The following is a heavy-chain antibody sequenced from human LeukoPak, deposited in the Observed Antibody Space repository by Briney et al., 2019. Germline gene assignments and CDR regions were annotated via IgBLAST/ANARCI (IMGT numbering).Heavy chain of an antibody. J-gene: IGHJ4*02. CDR2: IGGDADGT. CDR1: RFTVTNYA. V-gene: IGHV3-23*01. Sequence: GGSLRLSCAASRFTVTNYAIAWVRQAPGKGLEWVAAIGGDADGTTYPDRVRGRFFLSRDSSKNTLYLQMSVLTVEDTAVYHCVHPTGEGWFYFPYWGQGTPVTVSS. D-gene: IGHD7-27*01. CDR3: VHPTGEGWFYFPY.